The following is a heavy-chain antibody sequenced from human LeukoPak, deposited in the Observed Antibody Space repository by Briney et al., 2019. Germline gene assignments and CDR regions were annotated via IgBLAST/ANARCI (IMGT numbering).Heavy chain of an antibody. CDR2: INPRGGST. Sequence: ASVKVSCKASGYTFTNYFMHWVRQAPGQGLEWMGIINPRGGSTGYAQKFQGRITMTTDMSTRTVYMELSSLECEDTAVYYCARRDCVGDCYSNWFDPWGQGTLVTVSS. D-gene: IGHD2-21*02. J-gene: IGHJ5*02. CDR1: GYTFTNYF. V-gene: IGHV1-46*01. CDR3: ARRDCVGDCYSNWFDP.